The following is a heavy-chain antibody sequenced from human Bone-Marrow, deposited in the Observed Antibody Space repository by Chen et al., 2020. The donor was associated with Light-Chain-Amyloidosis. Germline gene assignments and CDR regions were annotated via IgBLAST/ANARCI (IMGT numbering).Heavy chain of an antibody. J-gene: IGHJ4*02. CDR2: IYPDDANA. Sequence: EVQLEQSGPEVKKPGESPTISCKGSGYTFPNYGIGWVRQMPGKGLEWMGVIYPDDANAKYSPSFEGQVTISADKSITTAYLQWRSLKASDTAMYYCARRRDGYNFDYWGQGTLVTVSS. V-gene: IGHV5-51*01. D-gene: IGHD5-12*01. CDR1: GYTFPNYG. CDR3: ARRRDGYNFDY.